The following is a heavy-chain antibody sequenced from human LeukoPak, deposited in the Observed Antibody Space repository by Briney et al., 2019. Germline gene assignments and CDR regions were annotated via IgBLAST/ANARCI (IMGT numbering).Heavy chain of an antibody. J-gene: IGHJ3*02. CDR1: GFTFSSYA. CDR3: AKDLWSSIAARPNLDAFDI. D-gene: IGHD6-6*01. CDR2: ISGSGGST. V-gene: IGHV3-23*01. Sequence: PGGSLRLSCAASGFTFSSYAMSWVRQAPGKGLEWVSAISGSGGSTYYADSVKGRFTISRDNSKNTLYLQMNSLRAEDTAVYYCAKDLWSSIAARPNLDAFDIWGQGTMVTVSS.